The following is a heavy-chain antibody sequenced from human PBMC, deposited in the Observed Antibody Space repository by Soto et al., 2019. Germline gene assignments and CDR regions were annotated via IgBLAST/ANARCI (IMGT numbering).Heavy chain of an antibody. Sequence: ASVKVSCKDSGYTFTSYGINWVRQAPGQGLEWMGWINPSDGNRNFAQKFEDRVTMTTATSTNTVFLELRSLKSDDTAIYYCARDRLRGYDSSGFYSWGQGTMVTVSS. CDR1: GYTFTSYG. CDR3: ARDRLRGYDSSGFYS. V-gene: IGHV1-18*01. J-gene: IGHJ4*02. D-gene: IGHD3-22*01. CDR2: INPSDGNR.